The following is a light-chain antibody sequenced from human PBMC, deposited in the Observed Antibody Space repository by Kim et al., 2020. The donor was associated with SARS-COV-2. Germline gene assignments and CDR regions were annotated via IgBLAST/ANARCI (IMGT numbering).Light chain of an antibody. CDR1: KLGDKY. Sequence: VCPGQEASNTCSGDKLGDKYACWYQQKPGQSPVLVIYQDSKRPSGIPERFSGSNSGNTATLTISGTRAMDEADYYCQAWDSSTGVFGGGTQLTVL. CDR2: QDS. CDR3: QAWDSSTGV. V-gene: IGLV3-1*01. J-gene: IGLJ3*02.